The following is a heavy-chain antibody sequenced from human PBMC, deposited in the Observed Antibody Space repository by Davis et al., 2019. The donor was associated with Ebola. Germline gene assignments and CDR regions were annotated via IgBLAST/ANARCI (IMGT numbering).Heavy chain of an antibody. V-gene: IGHV4-34*01. CDR2: INHSGST. Sequence: MPSETLSLTCAVYGGSFSGYCWSWIRQPPGKGLEWIGEINHSGSTNYNPSLKSRVTISVDTSKNQFSLKLSSVTAADTAVYYCARGGDSSSWYYYYGMDVWGQGTTVTVSS. CDR3: ARGGDSSSWYYYYGMDV. CDR1: GGSFSGYC. J-gene: IGHJ6*02. D-gene: IGHD6-13*01.